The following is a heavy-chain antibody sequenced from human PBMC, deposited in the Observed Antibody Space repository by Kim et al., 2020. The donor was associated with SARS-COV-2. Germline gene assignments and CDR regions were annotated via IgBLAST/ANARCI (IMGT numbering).Heavy chain of an antibody. D-gene: IGHD5-18*01. CDR2: ISGDGGST. V-gene: IGHV3-43*02. Sequence: GGSLRLSCAASGFTFDDYAMHWVRQAPGKGLEWVSLISGDGGSTYYADSVKGRFTISRDNSKNSLYLQMNSLRTEDTALYYCAKDMWESGGSYGWPYYYYYGMDVWGQGTTVTVSS. J-gene: IGHJ6*02. CDR1: GFTFDDYA. CDR3: AKDMWESGGSYGWPYYYYYGMDV.